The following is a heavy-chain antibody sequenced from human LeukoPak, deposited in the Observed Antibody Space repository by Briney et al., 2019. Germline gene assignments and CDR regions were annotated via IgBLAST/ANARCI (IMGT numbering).Heavy chain of an antibody. Sequence: GGSLRLSCAASGFTFSSYWMHWVRQAPGKGLEWVSGINWNGGSTGYADSVKGRFTISRDNAKNSLYLQMNSLRAEDTALYHCARGAGGYSYYYGMDVWGQGTTVTVSS. CDR2: INWNGGST. J-gene: IGHJ6*02. V-gene: IGHV3-20*01. CDR1: GFTFSSYW. D-gene: IGHD5-12*01. CDR3: ARGAGGYSYYYGMDV.